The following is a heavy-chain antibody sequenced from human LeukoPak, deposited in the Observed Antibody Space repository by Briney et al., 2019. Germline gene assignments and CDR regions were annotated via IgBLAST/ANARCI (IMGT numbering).Heavy chain of an antibody. D-gene: IGHD2/OR15-2a*01. J-gene: IGHJ6*03. V-gene: IGHV3-9*01. CDR3: AKDAYGGATFFYYMDV. Sequence: GGSLRLSCAASGFSFDDYAMHCVRQAPGKGLEWVSGISWHSGRIAYADSVRGRFTISRDNAKNSLSLQMNSLRDDDTAVYYCAKDAYGGATFFYYMDVWGKGTTVIVSS. CDR1: GFSFDDYA. CDR2: ISWHSGRI.